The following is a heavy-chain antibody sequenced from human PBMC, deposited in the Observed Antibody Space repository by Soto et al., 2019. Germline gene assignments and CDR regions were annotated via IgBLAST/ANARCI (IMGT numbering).Heavy chain of an antibody. CDR2: ISAYNGNT. CDR1: GYTFTSYG. Sequence: QVQLVQSGAEVKKPGASVKVSCKASGYTFTSYGISWVRQAPGQGLEWMGWISAYNGNTNYAQQLQGRVTMTTDTPTSTAYMELRSLRSDDTAVYYCARQGVFDYGDYVGAFDIWGQGTMVTVSS. J-gene: IGHJ3*02. CDR3: ARQGVFDYGDYVGAFDI. D-gene: IGHD4-17*01. V-gene: IGHV1-18*01.